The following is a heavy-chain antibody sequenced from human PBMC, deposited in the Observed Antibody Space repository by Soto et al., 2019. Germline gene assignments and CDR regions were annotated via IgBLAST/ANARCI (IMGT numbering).Heavy chain of an antibody. CDR1: GGSISSGGYY. Sequence: KTSETLSLTCTVSGGSISSGGYYWSWIRQHPGKGLEWIGYIYYSGSTYYNPSLKSRVTISVDTSKNQFSLKLSSVTAADTAVYYCARDSEYQLLHYSNGPYYYYGMDVWGQGTTVTVSS. J-gene: IGHJ6*02. CDR3: ARDSEYQLLHYSNGPYYYYGMDV. CDR2: IYYSGST. D-gene: IGHD2-2*01. V-gene: IGHV4-31*03.